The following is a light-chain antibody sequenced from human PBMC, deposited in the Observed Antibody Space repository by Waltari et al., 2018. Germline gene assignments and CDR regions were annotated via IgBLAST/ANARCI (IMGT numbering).Light chain of an antibody. CDR2: EVN. J-gene: IGLJ1*01. Sequence: QSALTQPASVSGSPGQSITISCTGTSNDVGNYILVSWYQQHPGNAPKLMISEVNKRPLEVSSRFSGSKSGNTASLTISGLQAEDEADYYCCSYAGSSPSYVFGTGTKVTVL. V-gene: IGLV2-23*02. CDR3: CSYAGSSPSYV. CDR1: SNDVGNYIL.